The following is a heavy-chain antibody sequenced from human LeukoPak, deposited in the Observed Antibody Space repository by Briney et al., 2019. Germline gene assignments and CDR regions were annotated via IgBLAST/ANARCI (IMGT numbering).Heavy chain of an antibody. CDR3: AKERVTTTAFDY. D-gene: IGHD1-1*01. J-gene: IGHJ4*02. CDR1: GFTFSTYA. Sequence: PGGSLRLSCAASGFTFSTYAVSWIRQAPGKGLEWVSFISDSGGRTYYADSVKGRFTISRDNAKNTLYLQMNSLRAADTAVYYCAKERVTTTAFDYWGQGTLVTVSS. V-gene: IGHV3-23*01. CDR2: ISDSGGRT.